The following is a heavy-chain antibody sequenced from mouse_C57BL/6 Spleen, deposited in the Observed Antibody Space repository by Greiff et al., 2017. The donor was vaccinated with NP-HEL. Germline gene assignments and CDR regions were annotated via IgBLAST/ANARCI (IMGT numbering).Heavy chain of an antibody. CDR1: GYTFTSYG. CDR3: ARSDSITTVVATRCFDV. Sequence: QVHVKQSGAELARPGASVKLSCKASGYTFTSYGISWVKQRTGQGLEWIGEIYPRSGNTYYNEKFKGKATLTADKSSSTAYMELRSLTSEDSAVYFCARSDSITTVVATRCFDVWGTGTTVTVSS. J-gene: IGHJ1*03. CDR2: IYPRSGNT. V-gene: IGHV1-81*01. D-gene: IGHD1-1*01.